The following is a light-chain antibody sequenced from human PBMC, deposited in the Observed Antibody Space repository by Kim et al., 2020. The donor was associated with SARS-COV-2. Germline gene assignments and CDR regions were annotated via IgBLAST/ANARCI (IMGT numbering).Light chain of an antibody. J-gene: IGLJ3*02. CDR2: TDD. CDR3: AAWDDSLNGLWV. CDR1: SSNIGSNT. V-gene: IGLV1-44*01. Sequence: ELTQPPSASGTPGQRVTISCSGSSSNIGSNTVHWYQQLPGTAPKVLIYTDDQRPSGVPDRFSGSRSGTSASLAISGLQSEDEADYYCAAWDDSLNGLWVFGGGTQLTVL.